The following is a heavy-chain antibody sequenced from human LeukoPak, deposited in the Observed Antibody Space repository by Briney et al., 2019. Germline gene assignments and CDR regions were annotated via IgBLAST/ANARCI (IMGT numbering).Heavy chain of an antibody. J-gene: IGHJ4*02. CDR2: IYPGGSDI. Sequence: GESLKISCKGSGYTFTSYWIGWARPMPGKGLEWMGVIYPGGSDIRYSPSFQGQVTISVDNSIRTAYLQWDNLKASVTAMYYCATFTTTDGERSTEYFNSWGQGTLVTVSS. CDR3: ATFTTTDGERSTEYFNS. CDR1: GYTFTSYW. D-gene: IGHD4-11*01. V-gene: IGHV5-51*01.